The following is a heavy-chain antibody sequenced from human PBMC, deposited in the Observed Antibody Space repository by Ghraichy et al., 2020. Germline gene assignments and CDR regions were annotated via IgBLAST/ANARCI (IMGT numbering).Heavy chain of an antibody. CDR1: GYTFTSYY. Sequence: ASVKVSCKASGYTFTSYYMHWVRQAPGQGLEWMGMINPSDGDTSYAQKFQGRVTMTRDTSTNTVYMELGSLTSEDTAVFYCARASYCSGGRCYSPEYLQKWGQGTLVTVSS. V-gene: IGHV1-46*01. D-gene: IGHD2-15*01. CDR3: ARASYCSGGRCYSPEYLQK. J-gene: IGHJ1*01. CDR2: INPSDGDT.